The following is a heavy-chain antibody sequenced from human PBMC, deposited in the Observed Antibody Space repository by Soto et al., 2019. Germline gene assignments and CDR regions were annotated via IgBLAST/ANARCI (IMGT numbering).Heavy chain of an antibody. V-gene: IGHV4-30-4*01. CDR1: GGSISSSSYY. Sequence: SETLSLTCTVSGGSISSSSYYWSWIRQPPGKGLEWIGYIYYSGSTYYNPSLKSRVTISVDTSKNQFSLKLSSVTAADTAVYYCARERPDGSRLDPWGQGTLVTVSS. CDR2: IYYSGST. CDR3: ARERPDGSRLDP. J-gene: IGHJ5*02. D-gene: IGHD6-13*01.